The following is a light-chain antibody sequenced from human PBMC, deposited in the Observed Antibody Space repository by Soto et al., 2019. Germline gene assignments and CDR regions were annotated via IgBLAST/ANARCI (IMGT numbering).Light chain of an antibody. CDR1: QGVTTN. V-gene: IGKV3-15*01. J-gene: IGKJ5*01. CDR2: DVS. CDR3: QQYNNWPFS. Sequence: EVGMTQSPGTLSVSPGGRATLSCRAGQGVTTNFAWYQQKSGQSPRLLIYDVSIRATGVPARFSGTGSETDFTLTISGLQSEDSAVYFCQQYNNWPFSFGQGTRLEIK.